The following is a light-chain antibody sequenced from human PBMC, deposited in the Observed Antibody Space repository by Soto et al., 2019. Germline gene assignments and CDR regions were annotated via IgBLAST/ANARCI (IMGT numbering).Light chain of an antibody. V-gene: IGLV2-11*01. CDR3: CSYAGSYTLGV. CDR1: SSNVGGYNY. Sequence: QSALTQPRSVSGCPGQSVTISCTGTSSNVGGYNYVSWYQHQTGKAPKLIIYDVTKRPSGVPDRFSGSKSGNTASLTISGLQAEDEADYYCCSYAGSYTLGVFGGGTKVTVL. J-gene: IGLJ2*01. CDR2: DVT.